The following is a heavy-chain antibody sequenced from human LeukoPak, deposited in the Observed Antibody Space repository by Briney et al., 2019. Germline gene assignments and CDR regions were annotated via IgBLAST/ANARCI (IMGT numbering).Heavy chain of an antibody. CDR2: INPNSGGT. CDR3: ARDHPYYDSSGYYFYYYYGMDV. D-gene: IGHD3-22*01. J-gene: IGHJ6*02. Sequence: ASVKVSCKASGYTFTGYYMHWVRQAPGQGLEWMGWINPNSGGTNYAQKFQGRVTMTRDTSISTAYMELSSLRSEDTAVYYCARDHPYYDSSGYYFYYYYGMDVWGQGTTVTVSS. CDR1: GYTFTGYY. V-gene: IGHV1-2*02.